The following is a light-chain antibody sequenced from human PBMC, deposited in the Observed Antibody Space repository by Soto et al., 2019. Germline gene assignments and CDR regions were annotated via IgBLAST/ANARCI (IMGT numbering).Light chain of an antibody. Sequence: QSALTQPASVSGCPGQSITISCTGTSSDVGGYNYVSWYQHHPGKAPKLMIYEVSNRPSGVSNRFSGSKSGNTASLTISGLLAEDEADYYCSSYTSSSTYVFGTGTKVTVL. CDR3: SSYTSSSTYV. V-gene: IGLV2-14*01. CDR1: SSDVGGYNY. CDR2: EVS. J-gene: IGLJ1*01.